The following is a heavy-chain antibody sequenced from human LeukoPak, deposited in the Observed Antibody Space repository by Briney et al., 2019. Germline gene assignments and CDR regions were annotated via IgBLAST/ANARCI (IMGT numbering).Heavy chain of an antibody. CDR1: GFTFSSYG. CDR2: IRYDGSNK. CDR3: ARASSSWYGLDY. Sequence: GGSLRLSCAASGFTFSSYGMHWVRQAPGKGLEWVAFIRYDGSNKYYADSVKGRFTISRNNSKNTLYLQMNSLRAEDTGVYYCARASSSWYGLDYWGQGTLVTVSS. D-gene: IGHD6-13*01. V-gene: IGHV3-30*02. J-gene: IGHJ4*02.